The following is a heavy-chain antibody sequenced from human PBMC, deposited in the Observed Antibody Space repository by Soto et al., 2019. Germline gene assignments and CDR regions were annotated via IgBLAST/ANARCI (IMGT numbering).Heavy chain of an antibody. Sequence: GGTLRLSCAAPGFSFSDYSMNWVRQAPGKGQEWDSFIDLSGTTTYYRDSVKGRFTIFKDKSMNTVYLQMNSLTVEVAAVYYCTKDRVPDGIYSFDYWGQGAPVTVSS. CDR1: GFSFSDYS. V-gene: IGHV3-23*03. J-gene: IGHJ4*02. D-gene: IGHD2-15*01. CDR3: TKDRVPDGIYSFDY. CDR2: IDLSGTTT.